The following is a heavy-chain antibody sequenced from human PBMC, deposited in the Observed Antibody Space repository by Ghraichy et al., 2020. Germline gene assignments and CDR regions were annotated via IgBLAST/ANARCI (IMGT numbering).Heavy chain of an antibody. CDR1: GYTFTSYY. J-gene: IGHJ4*02. D-gene: IGHD2-2*01. V-gene: IGHV1-46*03. CDR2: INPSGGST. CDR3: ARADIYCSSTSCYPGPGFGY. Sequence: ASVKVSCKASGYTFTSYYMHWVRQAPGQGLEWMGIINPSGGSTSYAQKFQGRVTMTRDTSTSTVYMELSSLRSEETAVYYCARADIYCSSTSCYPGPGFGYWGQGTLVTVSS.